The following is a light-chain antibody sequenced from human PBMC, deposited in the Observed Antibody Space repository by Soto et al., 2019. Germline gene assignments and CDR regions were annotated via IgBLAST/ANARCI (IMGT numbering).Light chain of an antibody. CDR2: WAS. CDR1: QSVLYSSNNKNP. Sequence: DIVMTQSPDSLAVSLGERATINCKSSQSVLYSSNNKNPLPWYQQKPGQPPKLLIYWASTRESGVPDRFSGSGSGTDFALHISSLQAEDVAVYYCQQYYSTPPTFGGGTKVEIK. V-gene: IGKV4-1*01. CDR3: QQYYSTPPT. J-gene: IGKJ4*01.